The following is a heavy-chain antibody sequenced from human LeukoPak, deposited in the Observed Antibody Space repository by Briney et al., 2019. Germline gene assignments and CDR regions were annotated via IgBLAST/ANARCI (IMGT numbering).Heavy chain of an antibody. D-gene: IGHD3-22*01. CDR3: ARANSPSYYDSSGYYPFDY. CDR2: IYSGGST. CDR1: GFPVSSNY. Sequence: PGGSLRLSWAASGFPVSSNYMSWVRQAPGKGLGWVSVIYSGGSTYYADSVKGRFTISRDNSKNTLYLQMNSLRAEDTAVYYCARANSPSYYDSSGYYPFDYWGQGTLVTVSS. V-gene: IGHV3-66*01. J-gene: IGHJ4*02.